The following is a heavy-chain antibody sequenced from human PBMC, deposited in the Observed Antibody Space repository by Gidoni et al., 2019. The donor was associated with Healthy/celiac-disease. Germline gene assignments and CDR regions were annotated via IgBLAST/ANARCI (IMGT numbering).Heavy chain of an antibody. D-gene: IGHD6-6*01. CDR1: ALTFSSYA. J-gene: IGHJ5*02. CDR3: ARESAPGLGFDP. CDR2: ISYDGSNK. V-gene: IGHV3-30-3*01. Sequence: QVPLVASGGGVVQPGGSLSLSCAASALTFSSYAMHWVRQAPGKGLVWVAVISYDGSNKYYADSVKGRFTISRDNSKNTLYLQMNSLRAEDTAVYYCARESAPGLGFDPWGQGTLVTVSS.